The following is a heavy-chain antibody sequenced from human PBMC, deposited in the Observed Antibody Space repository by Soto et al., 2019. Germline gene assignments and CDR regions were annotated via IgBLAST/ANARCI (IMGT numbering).Heavy chain of an antibody. CDR2: IIPVFGTA. D-gene: IGHD7-27*01. Sequence: QVQLVQSGAEVKKPGSSVKVSCKASGGTFSSDTICWLRQAPGQGPEWMGGIIPVFGTANYAQRFQGRLTITADESTSTAFMELSSLRSEDTAVYFCARDVTGHLGYWGQGTLVTVSS. CDR3: ARDVTGHLGY. J-gene: IGHJ4*02. V-gene: IGHV1-69*12. CDR1: GGTFSSDT.